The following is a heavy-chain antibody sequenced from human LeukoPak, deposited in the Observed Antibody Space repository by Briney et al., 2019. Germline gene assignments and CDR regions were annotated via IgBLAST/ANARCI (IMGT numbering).Heavy chain of an antibody. CDR2: IFYSGST. CDR3: ARDGPISFDY. V-gene: IGHV4-59*01. D-gene: IGHD3/OR15-3a*01. Sequence: SETLSLTCTVSGGSINNYYWSWIRQPPGKGLEWIGYIFYSGSTNYNPSLKSRVTISVDTSKNQFSLKLSSVTAADTAVYYCARDGPISFDYWGQGTLVTVSS. J-gene: IGHJ4*02. CDR1: GGSINNYY.